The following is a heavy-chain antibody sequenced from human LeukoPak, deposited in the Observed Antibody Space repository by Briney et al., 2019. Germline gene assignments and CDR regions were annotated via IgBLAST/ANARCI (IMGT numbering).Heavy chain of an antibody. CDR2: ISSSSSYI. J-gene: IGHJ6*03. Sequence: PGGSLRLSCAASGFTFSSYSMNWVRQAPGKGLEWVSSISSSSSYIYYADSVKGRFTISRDNSKNTLYLQMNSLRGEDTAVYYCARAKRITIFGVVISSRDYYYMDVWGKGTTVTVSS. D-gene: IGHD3-3*01. CDR1: GFTFSSYS. V-gene: IGHV3-21*01. CDR3: ARAKRITIFGVVISSRDYYYMDV.